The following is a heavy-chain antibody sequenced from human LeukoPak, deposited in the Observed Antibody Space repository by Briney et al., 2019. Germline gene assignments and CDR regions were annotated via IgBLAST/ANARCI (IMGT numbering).Heavy chain of an antibody. CDR1: GYTFTGYY. Sequence: ASVKVSCKASGYTFTGYYMHWVRQAPGQGLEWMGWINPNSGGTNYAQKFQGRVTITRDTSISTAYLELSRLRSDDTAVYYCARVRWLQEDAFDIWGQGTMVTVSS. V-gene: IGHV1-2*02. J-gene: IGHJ3*02. CDR2: INPNSGGT. CDR3: ARVRWLQEDAFDI. D-gene: IGHD5-24*01.